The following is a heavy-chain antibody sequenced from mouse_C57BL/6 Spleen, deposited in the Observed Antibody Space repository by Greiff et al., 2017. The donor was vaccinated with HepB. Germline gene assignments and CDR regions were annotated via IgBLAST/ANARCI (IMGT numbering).Heavy chain of an antibody. J-gene: IGHJ2*01. CDR3: ARDNYDEVYFDY. CDR2: ISYDGSN. CDR1: GYSITSGYY. V-gene: IGHV3-6*01. D-gene: IGHD2-4*01. Sequence: VQLKESGPGLVKPSQSLSLTCSVTGYSITSGYYWNWIRQFPGNKLEWMGYISYDGSNNYNPSLKNRISITRDTSKNQFFLKLNSVTTEDTATYYCARDNYDEVYFDYWGQGTTLTVSS.